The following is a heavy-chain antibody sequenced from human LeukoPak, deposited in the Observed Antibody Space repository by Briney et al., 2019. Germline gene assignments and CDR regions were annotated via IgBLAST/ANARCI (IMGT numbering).Heavy chain of an antibody. CDR1: RFTFSNYW. D-gene: IGHD3-16*01. CDR2: INERGTII. CDR3: VRDLILVWTPGDDFDH. V-gene: IGHV3-74*01. J-gene: IGHJ4*02. Sequence: GGSLRLSCAASRFTFSNYWMHWVRQAAGKGLEWVSRINERGTIISYAESVKGRFTISRENARNTLYLQMNSLTAEDTAVYYCVRDLILVWTPGDDFDHWGQGTLVTVSS.